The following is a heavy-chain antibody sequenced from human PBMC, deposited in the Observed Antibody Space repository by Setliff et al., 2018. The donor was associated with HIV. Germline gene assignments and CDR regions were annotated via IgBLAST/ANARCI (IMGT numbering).Heavy chain of an antibody. CDR2: IYSSGSA. V-gene: IGHV4-39*07. D-gene: IGHD6-13*01. Sequence: SETLSLTCTVSGGSSSSRSYYWGWIRQPPGKGLEWIGSIYSSGSANYIPSLKSRVTISVDTSKTQFSLRLTSVTAADTAVYYCARGKGSSWYGGYFDYWGQGTLVTVSS. CDR3: ARGKGSSWYGGYFDY. J-gene: IGHJ4*02. CDR1: GGSSSSRSYY.